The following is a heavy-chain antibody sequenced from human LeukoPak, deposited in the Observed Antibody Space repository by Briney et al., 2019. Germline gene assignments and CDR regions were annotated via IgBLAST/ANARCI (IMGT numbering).Heavy chain of an antibody. J-gene: IGHJ4*01. CDR2: IRQDGGEK. V-gene: IGHV3-7*01. Sequence: GGSLRLSCAVSGFTFADYWMNWVRQAPGKGLEWVASIRQDGGEKSYVDSVKGRFTISRDNTKSSLYLQINSLRAEDTAVYYCARDGTAAGLYFDLWGQGTLVTVSS. D-gene: IGHD6-13*01. CDR1: GFTFADYW. CDR3: ARDGTAAGLYFDL.